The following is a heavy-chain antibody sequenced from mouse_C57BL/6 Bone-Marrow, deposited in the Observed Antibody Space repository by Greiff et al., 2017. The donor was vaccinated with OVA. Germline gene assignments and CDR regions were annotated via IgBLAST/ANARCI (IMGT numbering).Heavy chain of an antibody. Sequence: DVMLVESGGGLVQPGGSLKLSCAASGFTFSDYYMYWVRQTPEKRLEWVAYISNGGGSTYYPDTVKGRFTISRDNAKNTLYLQMSRLKSEDTAMYYCARHFYYGNYGYFDVWGTGTTVTVSS. CDR1: GFTFSDYY. V-gene: IGHV5-12*01. D-gene: IGHD2-1*01. CDR2: ISNGGGST. J-gene: IGHJ1*03. CDR3: ARHFYYGNYGYFDV.